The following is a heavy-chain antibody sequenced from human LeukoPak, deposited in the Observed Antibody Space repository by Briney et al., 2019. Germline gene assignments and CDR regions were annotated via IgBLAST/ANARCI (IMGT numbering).Heavy chain of an antibody. V-gene: IGHV3-23*01. D-gene: IGHD6-13*01. J-gene: IGHJ3*01. CDR1: GSTFSNYT. Sequence: GASLLPCCASSGSTFSNYTMTLVRQPPGEGLEWVSTISDSGSTFYADSVKGRFTISRDNSKNTLFLQMNGLRADDTAVYYCAKDWPSEWQQLPDYDAVDVWGQGTMVTVSS. CDR3: AKDWPSEWQQLPDYDAVDV. CDR2: ISDSGST.